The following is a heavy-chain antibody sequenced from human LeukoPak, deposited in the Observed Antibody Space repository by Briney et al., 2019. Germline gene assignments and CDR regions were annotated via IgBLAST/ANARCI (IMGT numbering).Heavy chain of an antibody. CDR3: ARAGYCSGGSCYPYYFDY. J-gene: IGHJ4*02. V-gene: IGHV3-21*01. CDR1: GFTFSSYS. Sequence: GGSLRLSCAASGFTFSSYSMNWVRQALGKGLEWVSSISSSSSYIYYADSVKGRFTISRDNAKNSLYLQMNSLRAEDTAVYYCARAGYCSGGSCYPYYFDYWGQGTLVTVSS. CDR2: ISSSSSYI. D-gene: IGHD2-15*01.